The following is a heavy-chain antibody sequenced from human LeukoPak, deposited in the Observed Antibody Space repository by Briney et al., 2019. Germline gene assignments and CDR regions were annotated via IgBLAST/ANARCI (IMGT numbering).Heavy chain of an antibody. CDR1: GGSISSYY. CDR3: ARATYSSGWGTSDY. Sequence: SETLSLTCTVSGGSISSYYWSWIRQPPGKGLEWIGYIYYSGSTNYNPSLQSRVTISVDTSKNQFSLKLSSVTAADTTVYYCARATYSSGWGTSDYWGQGTLVTVSS. J-gene: IGHJ4*02. D-gene: IGHD6-19*01. V-gene: IGHV4-59*01. CDR2: IYYSGST.